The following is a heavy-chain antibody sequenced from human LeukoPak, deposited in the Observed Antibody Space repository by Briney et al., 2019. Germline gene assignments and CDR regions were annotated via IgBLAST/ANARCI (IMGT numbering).Heavy chain of an antibody. CDR3: AKDKGNYYCDY. J-gene: IGHJ4*02. Sequence: GGSLRLSCGASEFTFSTYAMNWVRQAPGKGLEWVAVISYDGSHKYYADSVKGRFTISRDDYKNTLYLQMNSLGAEDTAFYYCAKDKGNYYCDYWGQGTLVTVSS. CDR2: ISYDGSHK. D-gene: IGHD4-23*01. V-gene: IGHV3-30-3*01. CDR1: EFTFSTYA.